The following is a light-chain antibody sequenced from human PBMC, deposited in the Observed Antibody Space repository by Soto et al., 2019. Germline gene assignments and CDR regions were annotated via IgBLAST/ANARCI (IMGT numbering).Light chain of an antibody. CDR1: SGSVPTSNY. V-gene: IGLV8-61*01. Sequence: QAVVTQEPSFSVSPGGTVTLTCGLTSGSVPTSNYPSWYQQTPGQTPRTLIYSTNFRSSGVPDRFSGSILGNKAALTITGAQADDESDYYCVLSLPRGVWEFGGGTKLTVL. CDR2: STN. CDR3: VLSLPRGVWE. J-gene: IGLJ3*02.